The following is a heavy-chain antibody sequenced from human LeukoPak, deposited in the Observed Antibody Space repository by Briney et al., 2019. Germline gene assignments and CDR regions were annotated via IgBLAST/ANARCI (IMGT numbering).Heavy chain of an antibody. V-gene: IGHV4-34*01. Sequence: PSETLSLTCAVYGGSFSDYFWGWIRQPPRKGLEWIGEINHSGRTYYNPSLKSRVTISVDTSKNQFSLNLSSVTAADTAVYYCARDVVVVPAAIYYGMDVWGQGTAVTVSS. CDR1: GGSFSDYF. J-gene: IGHJ6*02. CDR2: INHSGRT. D-gene: IGHD2-2*01. CDR3: ARDVVVVPAAIYYGMDV.